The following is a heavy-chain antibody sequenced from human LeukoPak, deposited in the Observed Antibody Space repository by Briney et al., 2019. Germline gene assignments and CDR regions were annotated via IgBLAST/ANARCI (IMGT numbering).Heavy chain of an antibody. CDR3: ASDDYGGFDI. Sequence: GGSLRLSCAASGFTFSSYWMHWVRQAPGKGLEWVSSISSSSSYIYYADSVKGRFTISRDNAKNSLYLQMNSLGAEDTAVYYCASDDYGGFDIWGQGTMVTVSS. CDR2: ISSSSSYI. V-gene: IGHV3-21*01. J-gene: IGHJ3*02. CDR1: GFTFSSYW. D-gene: IGHD4-23*01.